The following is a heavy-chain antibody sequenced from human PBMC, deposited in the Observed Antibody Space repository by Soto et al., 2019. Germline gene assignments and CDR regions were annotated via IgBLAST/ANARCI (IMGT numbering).Heavy chain of an antibody. CDR3: ATPVSDFWSGYPRPYYYYGMDV. J-gene: IGHJ6*02. D-gene: IGHD3-3*01. V-gene: IGHV1-24*01. CDR1: GYTLTELS. CDR2: FDPEDGET. Sequence: ASVEVSCKXSGYTLTELSMHWVRQAPGKGLEWMGGFDPEDGETIYAQKFQGRVTMTEDTSTDTAYMELSSLRSEDTAVYYCATPVSDFWSGYPRPYYYYGMDVWGQGTTVTVSS.